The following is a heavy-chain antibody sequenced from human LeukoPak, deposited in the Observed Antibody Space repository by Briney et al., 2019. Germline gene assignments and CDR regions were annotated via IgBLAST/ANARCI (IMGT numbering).Heavy chain of an antibody. CDR3: VKPYYYSSGSLK. Sequence: GGSLRLSCVASEFMFSTYWVSWVRQAPGKGLEWVATINQDGGEKYYVDSVKGRFTISRDNAKNSLYLQLSSLGVEDTAVYYCVKPYYYSSGSLKWGQGTLVTVSS. J-gene: IGHJ4*02. D-gene: IGHD3-10*01. CDR1: EFMFSTYW. CDR2: INQDGGEK. V-gene: IGHV3-7*01.